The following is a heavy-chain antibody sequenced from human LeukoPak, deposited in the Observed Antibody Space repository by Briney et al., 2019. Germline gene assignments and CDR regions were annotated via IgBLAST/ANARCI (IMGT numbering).Heavy chain of an antibody. V-gene: IGHV3-43*02. CDR1: GFTFDDFA. D-gene: IGHD6-13*01. J-gene: IGHJ4*02. Sequence: GGPLRLSCAASGFTFDDFAMHWVRQAPGKSLEWVSLITGDGLTTKYADSVKGRFTISRDSSKNSLYLQMNSLRSEDTALYYCARDDGSSWSLDCWGQGTLVTVSS. CDR2: ITGDGLTT. CDR3: ARDDGSSWSLDC.